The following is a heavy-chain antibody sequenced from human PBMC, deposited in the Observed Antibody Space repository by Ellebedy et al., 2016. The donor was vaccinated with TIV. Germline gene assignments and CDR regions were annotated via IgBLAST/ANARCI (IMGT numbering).Heavy chain of an antibody. Sequence: GGSLRLSXPASGFTFRNDWMHWVPQAPGKGLVWFSRTNNDGGTTNYADPVKGRFTISRDVAENSLHLQMNSRRDEDTAVYYCARGGAGFDSMNRELSFDSWGQGTLVIVSS. J-gene: IGHJ4*02. CDR1: GFTFRNDW. D-gene: IGHD1-26*01. CDR2: TNNDGGTT. CDR3: ARGGAGFDSMNRELSFDS. V-gene: IGHV3-74*01.